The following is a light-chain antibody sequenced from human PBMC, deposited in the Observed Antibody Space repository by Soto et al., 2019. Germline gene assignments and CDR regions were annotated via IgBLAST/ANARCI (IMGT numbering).Light chain of an antibody. CDR1: SSNIGAGYD. J-gene: IGLJ1*01. Sequence: QSVLTQPPSVSGAPGQRVTISCTGSSSNIGAGYDVHWYQQLPGTAPKLLIYGDSNRPSGVPDRFSGSKSGTSASLAISGLQPEDEADYYCAAWDDSLNALSGTGTKVTVL. V-gene: IGLV1-40*01. CDR3: AAWDDSLNAL. CDR2: GDS.